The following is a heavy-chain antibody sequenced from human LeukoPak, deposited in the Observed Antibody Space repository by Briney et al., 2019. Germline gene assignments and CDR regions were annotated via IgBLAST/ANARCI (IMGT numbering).Heavy chain of an antibody. CDR3: AKPLDCSSASCYGFDS. Sequence: GGSLRLSCVASGFTFSTYAMSWVRQAPGKGLEWVSAISVSGVYTPYADSVKGRFTISRDNSKNTLYLQMNSLRAEDTALYYCAKPLDCSSASCYGFDSWGQGTLVTVSS. CDR2: ISVSGVYT. CDR1: GFTFSTYA. D-gene: IGHD2-2*01. V-gene: IGHV3-23*01. J-gene: IGHJ4*02.